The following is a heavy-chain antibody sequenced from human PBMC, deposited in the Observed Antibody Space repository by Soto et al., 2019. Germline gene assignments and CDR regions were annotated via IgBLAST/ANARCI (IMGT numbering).Heavy chain of an antibody. CDR2: IIPIFGTA. J-gene: IGHJ4*02. V-gene: IGHV1-69*01. D-gene: IGHD2-21*02. CDR3: ARGLVTATLDY. CDR1: VGTFSSYV. Sequence: SVKVSCKGSVGTFSSYVISWLRQAPGQGLEWMGGIIPIFGTANYAQKFQGRVTITADESTSTAYMELSSLRSEDTAVYYCARGLVTATLDYWGQGTLVTVSS.